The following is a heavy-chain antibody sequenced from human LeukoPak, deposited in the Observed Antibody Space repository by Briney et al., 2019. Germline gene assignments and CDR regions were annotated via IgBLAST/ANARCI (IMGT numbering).Heavy chain of an antibody. CDR2: INPSSGDT. Sequence: ASVKVSCKASGYTFTGYSMHWVRQAPGQGLEWMGWINPSSGDTNYAQKFQGRVTMTRDTSINTAYMELSRLRSDQTAAYFFACFRSPLVIRDEVHYFDFWGQGTLVTVSS. V-gene: IGHV1-2*02. D-gene: IGHD3-10*01. CDR3: ACFRSPLVIRDEVHYFDF. CDR1: GYTFTGYS. J-gene: IGHJ4*02.